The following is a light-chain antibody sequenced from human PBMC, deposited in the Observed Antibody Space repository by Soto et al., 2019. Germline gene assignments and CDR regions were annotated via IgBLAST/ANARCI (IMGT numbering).Light chain of an antibody. CDR2: GAS. Sequence: EIVMTQSPGTLSVSPGERATLSCRASQSVSSNVAWYQQKPGQAPRLLIYGASTRATGIPARFSGSGSGTEFNITISSLQFEDFAVYYCQQYNYWPPLTFGGGTKVEI. V-gene: IGKV3-15*01. CDR1: QSVSSN. CDR3: QQYNYWPPLT. J-gene: IGKJ4*01.